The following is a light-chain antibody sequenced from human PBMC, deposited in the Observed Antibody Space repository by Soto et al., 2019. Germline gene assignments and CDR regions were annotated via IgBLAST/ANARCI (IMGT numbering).Light chain of an antibody. V-gene: IGKV4-1*01. Sequence: DIVMTQSPDSLAVSLGERATINCKSSKSVLYSSNNKNYLAWYQQKPGQPPKLIIYWASTRESGVPDRFSGSGSGTDFTLTISSLQAEDVAVYYCPQYYSTLPITFGQGTRLEIK. CDR2: WAS. CDR1: KSVLYSSNNKNY. CDR3: PQYYSTLPIT. J-gene: IGKJ5*01.